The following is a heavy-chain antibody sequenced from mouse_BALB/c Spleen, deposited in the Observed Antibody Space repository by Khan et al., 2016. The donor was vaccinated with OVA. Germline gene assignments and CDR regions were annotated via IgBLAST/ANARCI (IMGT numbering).Heavy chain of an antibody. J-gene: IGHJ3*01. D-gene: IGHD1-1*01. Sequence: LQQSGPELVKPQASVKISCKASGYTFTDYYIKWVKQKTGQGLECIGWIYPGSGNIKYNEKFKDKATLTVDTSSRTAYMQLSSLTSEDTAVYFCARGNYYGSTSWFGYWGQGTLVTVSA. CDR2: IYPGSGNI. V-gene: IGHV1-84*02. CDR3: ARGNYYGSTSWFGY. CDR1: GYTFTDYY.